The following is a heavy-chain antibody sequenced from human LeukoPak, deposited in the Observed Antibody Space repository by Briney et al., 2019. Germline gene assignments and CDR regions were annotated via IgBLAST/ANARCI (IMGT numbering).Heavy chain of an antibody. Sequence: AASVKVSCKASGGTFSSYAISWVRQAPGQGLEWMGGIIPIFGTANYAQKFQGRVTITTDESTSTAYMELSSLRSEDTAVYYCARDLAAAGTDYYYYYMDVWGKGTTVTVSS. V-gene: IGHV1-69*05. CDR2: IIPIFGTA. CDR3: ARDLAAAGTDYYYYYMDV. CDR1: GGTFSSYA. D-gene: IGHD6-13*01. J-gene: IGHJ6*03.